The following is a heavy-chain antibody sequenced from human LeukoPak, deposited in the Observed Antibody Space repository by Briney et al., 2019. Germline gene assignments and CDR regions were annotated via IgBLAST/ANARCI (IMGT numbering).Heavy chain of an antibody. Sequence: SETLSLTCAVSGGSLSGYYWSWIRQPPGKGLECIGEINHSGSTNYNPSLKSRVTISVDTSKNQFSLKLSSVTAADTAVYYCARTNGYYGSGSSPWGQGTLVTVSS. CDR3: ARTNGYYGSGSSP. J-gene: IGHJ5*02. V-gene: IGHV4-34*01. CDR1: GGSLSGYY. CDR2: INHSGST. D-gene: IGHD3-10*01.